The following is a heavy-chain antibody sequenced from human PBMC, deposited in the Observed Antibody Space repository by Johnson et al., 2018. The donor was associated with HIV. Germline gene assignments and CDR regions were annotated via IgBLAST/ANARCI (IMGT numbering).Heavy chain of an antibody. CDR1: GFTFDDYG. J-gene: IGHJ3*02. D-gene: IGHD3-10*01. CDR3: ARVSRLGDIEVLSDAFDI. Sequence: VQLVESGGGVVRPGGSLRLSCAASGFTFDDYGMSWVRQAPGKGLEWVSGIKWNGGSTGYADSVKGRFTISRYNAKKSLYLQMNSLRAEDTALYYCARVSRLGDIEVLSDAFDIWGQGTIVIVSS. CDR2: IKWNGGST. V-gene: IGHV3-20*04.